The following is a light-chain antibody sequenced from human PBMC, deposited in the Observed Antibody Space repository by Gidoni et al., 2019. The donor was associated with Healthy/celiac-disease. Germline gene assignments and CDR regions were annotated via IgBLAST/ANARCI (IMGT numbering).Light chain of an antibody. V-gene: IGKV3-15*01. CDR2: GAS. CDR3: QQDNNWPLT. J-gene: IGKJ4*01. CDR1: QSVSSH. Sequence: EIVMTQSPGTLSGSPGERATLSCRAIQSVSSHLAWYQQKPGQAPRPPIYGASPSATGIPARFSGSGSGTEFTLTISSLQSEDFGVYYCQQDNNWPLTFGGGTKVEIK.